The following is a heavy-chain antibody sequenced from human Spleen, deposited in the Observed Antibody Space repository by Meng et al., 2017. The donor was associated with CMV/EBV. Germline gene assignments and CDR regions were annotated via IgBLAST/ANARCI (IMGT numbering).Heavy chain of an antibody. J-gene: IGHJ4*02. CDR1: GFTFSSYT. Sequence: GESLKISCAASGFTFSSYTINWVRQAPGKGLEWVSYISSSSTIYYADSVKGRFTISRDNAKNSLYLQMNSLRAEDTAMYYCARDASLWGAFDYWGQGTLVTVSS. D-gene: IGHD3-16*01. CDR2: ISSSSTI. V-gene: IGHV3-48*04. CDR3: ARDASLWGAFDY.